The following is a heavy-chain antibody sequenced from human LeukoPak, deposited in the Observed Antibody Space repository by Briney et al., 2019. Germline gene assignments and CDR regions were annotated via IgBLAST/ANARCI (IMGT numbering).Heavy chain of an antibody. Sequence: ASVKVSCKASGYTFTSYCMHWVRQAPGQGLEWMGIINPSGGSTSYAQKFQGRVTMTRDTSTSTVYMELSSLRSEDTAVYYCARRQYYYDSSASFDPWGQGTLVTVSS. CDR1: GYTFTSYC. J-gene: IGHJ5*02. D-gene: IGHD3-22*01. V-gene: IGHV1-46*01. CDR3: ARRQYYYDSSASFDP. CDR2: INPSGGST.